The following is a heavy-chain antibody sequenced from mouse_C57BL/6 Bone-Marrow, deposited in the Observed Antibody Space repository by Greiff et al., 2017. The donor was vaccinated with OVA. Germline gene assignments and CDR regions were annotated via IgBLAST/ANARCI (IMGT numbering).Heavy chain of an antibody. J-gene: IGHJ1*03. Sequence: VQLQQSGPGLVKPSQSLSLTCSVTGYSITSGYYWNWIRQFPGNKLEWMGYISYDGSNNYNPSLKNRISITRDTSKNQFFLKLNSVTTEDTATYYCASNYYGSSLYWYFDVWGTGTTVTVSS. CDR3: ASNYYGSSLYWYFDV. V-gene: IGHV3-6*01. CDR1: GYSITSGYY. CDR2: ISYDGSN. D-gene: IGHD1-1*01.